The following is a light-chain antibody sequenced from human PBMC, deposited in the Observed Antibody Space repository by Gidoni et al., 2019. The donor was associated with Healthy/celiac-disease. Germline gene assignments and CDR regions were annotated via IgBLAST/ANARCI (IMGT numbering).Light chain of an antibody. CDR1: QSVLYSSNNKNY. CDR2: WAS. J-gene: IGKJ2*04. V-gene: IGKV4-1*01. CDR3: QQYYSTPCS. Sequence: DIVMTQSPDSLAVSLGERATINCKSSQSVLYSSNNKNYLALYQQKPGQPPKLLIYWASTRESGVPDLFRGSGSGTDFTLTISSLQAEDVAVYYCQQYYSTPCSFGQGTKLEIK.